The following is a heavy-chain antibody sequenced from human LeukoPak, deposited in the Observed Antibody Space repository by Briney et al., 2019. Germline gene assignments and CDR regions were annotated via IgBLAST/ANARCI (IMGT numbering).Heavy chain of an antibody. CDR1: GGSISSGDYY. D-gene: IGHD3-3*01. V-gene: IGHV4-30-4*08. CDR2: IYYSGST. CDR3: ASYDFWSGYLDY. J-gene: IGHJ4*02. Sequence: SETLSLTCTVSGGSISSGDYYWSWIRQPPGKGLEWIGYIYYSGSTYYNPSLKSRVTISVDTSKNQFSLKLSSVTAADTAVYYCASYDFWSGYLDYWGQGTLVTVSS.